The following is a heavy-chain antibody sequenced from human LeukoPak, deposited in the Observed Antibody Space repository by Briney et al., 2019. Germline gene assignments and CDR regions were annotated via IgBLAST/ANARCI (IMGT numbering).Heavy chain of an antibody. CDR2: INPSGGST. Sequence: ASVKVSCKASGYTFTSYYMHWVRQAPGQGLEWMGIINPSGGSTSYAQKFQGRVTMTRDMSTSTVYMELSSLRSEDTAVYYCARGSYYDFWSGPRSWFDPWGQGTLVTVSS. J-gene: IGHJ5*02. V-gene: IGHV1-46*01. D-gene: IGHD3-3*01. CDR3: ARGSYYDFWSGPRSWFDP. CDR1: GYTFTSYY.